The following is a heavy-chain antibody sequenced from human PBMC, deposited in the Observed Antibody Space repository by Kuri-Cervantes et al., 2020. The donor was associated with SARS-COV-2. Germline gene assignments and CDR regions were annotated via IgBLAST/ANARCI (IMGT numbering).Heavy chain of an antibody. CDR2: ISWNSGSI. Sequence: SLKISCAASGFTFDDYAMHWVRQAPGKGLEWVSGISWNSGSIGYADSVKGRFTISRDNAKNSLYLQINSLRAEDTAIYYCARVSSYQLLSGGFDYWGQGTLVTVSS. V-gene: IGHV3-9*01. J-gene: IGHJ4*02. D-gene: IGHD2-2*01. CDR3: ARVSSYQLLSGGFDY. CDR1: GFTFDDYA.